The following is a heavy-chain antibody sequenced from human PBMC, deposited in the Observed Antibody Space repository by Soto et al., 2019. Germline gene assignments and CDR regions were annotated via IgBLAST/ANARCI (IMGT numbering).Heavy chain of an antibody. V-gene: IGHV3-48*03. D-gene: IGHD1-26*01. Sequence: EAQLVESGGDLVQPGGSLRLSCAGSGFSFSSHEMNWVRQAPGNGLEWVSYISSSGSDTYYADSVKARFTIYRDNAQNSRYLQMTRLRAEDTDIYYCASLSGSYGFDPWGLGTLVTVYS. CDR2: ISSSGSDT. CDR1: GFSFSSHE. J-gene: IGHJ5*02. CDR3: ASLSGSYGFDP.